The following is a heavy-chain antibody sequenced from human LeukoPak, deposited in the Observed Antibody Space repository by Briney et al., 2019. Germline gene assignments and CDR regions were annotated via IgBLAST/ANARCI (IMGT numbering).Heavy chain of an antibody. D-gene: IGHD6-19*01. CDR1: GYTITGYY. J-gene: IGHJ5*02. Sequence: ASVKVSCKASGYTITGYYMHWVRQAPGQGLEWMGWINPNSGGTNYAQKSQGRVTMTRDTSISTAYMELSRLRSDDTAVYYCARVDSSGWNLNWFDPWGQGTLVTVSS. CDR3: ARVDSSGWNLNWFDP. CDR2: INPNSGGT. V-gene: IGHV1-2*02.